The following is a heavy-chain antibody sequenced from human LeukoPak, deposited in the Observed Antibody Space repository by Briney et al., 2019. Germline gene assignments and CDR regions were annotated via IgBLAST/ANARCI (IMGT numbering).Heavy chain of an antibody. CDR3: ARADYDFWSGYYDY. Sequence: GASVKVSCKASGYTFTGYYMHWVRQAPGQGLEWMGWINPNSGGTNYAQKFQGRVTMTMDTSISTAYMELSRLRSDDTAVYYCARADYDFWSGYYDYWGQGTLVTVSS. V-gene: IGHV1-2*02. J-gene: IGHJ4*02. CDR1: GYTFTGYY. CDR2: INPNSGGT. D-gene: IGHD3-3*01.